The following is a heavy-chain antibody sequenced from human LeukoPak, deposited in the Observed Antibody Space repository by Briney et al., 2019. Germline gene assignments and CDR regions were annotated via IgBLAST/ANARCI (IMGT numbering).Heavy chain of an antibody. V-gene: IGHV4-59*12. D-gene: IGHD2-2*02. CDR1: GGSISSYY. CDR3: ARVKIVVVPAAIRGSCFDY. Sequence: SETLSLTCTVSGGSISSYYWSWIRQPPGKGLEWIGYIYYSGSTNYNPSLKSRVTISVDTSKNQFSLKLSSVTAADTAVYYCARVKIVVVPAAIRGSCFDYWGQGTLVTVSS. CDR2: IYYSGST. J-gene: IGHJ4*02.